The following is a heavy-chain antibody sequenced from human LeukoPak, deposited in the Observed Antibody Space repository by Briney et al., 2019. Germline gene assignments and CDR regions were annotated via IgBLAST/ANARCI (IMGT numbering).Heavy chain of an antibody. CDR1: GFTFSSYW. CDR2: INSDGSST. D-gene: IGHD6-13*01. J-gene: IGHJ6*02. CDR3: ARYLGNYYYYGMDV. V-gene: IGHV3-74*01. Sequence: GGSLRLSCAASGFTFSSYWMHWVCQAPGKGLVWVSRINSDGSSTYYADSVKGRFTISRDNAKNTLYLQMNSLRAEDTAVYYCARYLGNYYYYGMDVWGQGTTVTVSS.